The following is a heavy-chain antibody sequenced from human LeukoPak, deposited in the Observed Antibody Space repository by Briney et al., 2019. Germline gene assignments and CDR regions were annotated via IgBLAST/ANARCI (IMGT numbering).Heavy chain of an antibody. V-gene: IGHV1-18*04. J-gene: IGHJ4*02. CDR2: ISPSNGDT. CDR3: ARDSGWELRHFFYDK. CDR1: GYTFTSYS. Sequence: ASVKVSCKASGYTFTSYSISWVRRAPGQGLEWMGWISPSNGDTNYAQKVQDRVTMTTDTSTTTVYMELRSLTSDDTAIYYCARDSGWELRHFFYDKWGQGTLVTVSS. D-gene: IGHD1-26*01.